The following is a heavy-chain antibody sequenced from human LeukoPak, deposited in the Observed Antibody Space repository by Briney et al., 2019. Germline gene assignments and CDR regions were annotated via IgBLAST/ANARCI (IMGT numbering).Heavy chain of an antibody. CDR2: ISADNGNT. J-gene: IGHJ4*02. V-gene: IGHV1-18*04. CDR3: AREVLGSYFGELFPLDY. CDR1: GYTLSNHA. D-gene: IGHD3-10*01. Sequence: GASVKVSCKGSGYTLSNHAFSWVRQAPGQGLEWMGWISADNGNTNHAQKFQGRVSLTTDTSTSTAYMELRSLRSDDTAVYYCAREVLGSYFGELFPLDYWGQGTLVTVSS.